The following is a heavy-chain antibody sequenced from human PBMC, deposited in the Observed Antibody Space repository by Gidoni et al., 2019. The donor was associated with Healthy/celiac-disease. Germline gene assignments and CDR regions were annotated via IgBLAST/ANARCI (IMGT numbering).Heavy chain of an antibody. CDR1: GFTFSSYA. CDR2: ISGSGGST. CDR3: AKDPYDSSGYYDYYYFDY. V-gene: IGHV3-23*04. J-gene: IGHJ4*02. D-gene: IGHD3-22*01. Sequence: EVQLVESGGGLVQPGGSLRLSCAASGFTFSSYAMSWVRQAPGKGLEWVSAISGSGGSTYYADSVKGRFTISRDNSKNTLYLQMNSLRAEDTAVYYCAKDPYDSSGYYDYYYFDYWGQGTLVTVSS.